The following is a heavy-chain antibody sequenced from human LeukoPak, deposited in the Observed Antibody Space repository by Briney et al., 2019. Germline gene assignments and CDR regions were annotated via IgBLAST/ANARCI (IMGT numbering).Heavy chain of an antibody. J-gene: IGHJ4*02. V-gene: IGHV3-33*01. CDR2: IWYDGSNK. D-gene: IGHD6-13*01. Sequence: GGSLRLSCAASGFTFSSYGMHWVRQAPGKGLEWVAVIWYDGSNKYYADSVKGRFTISRDNSKNTLYLQMNSLGAEDTAVYYCARVRSSSWYSVLGLDYWGQGTLVTVSS. CDR3: ARVRSSSWYSVLGLDY. CDR1: GFTFSSYG.